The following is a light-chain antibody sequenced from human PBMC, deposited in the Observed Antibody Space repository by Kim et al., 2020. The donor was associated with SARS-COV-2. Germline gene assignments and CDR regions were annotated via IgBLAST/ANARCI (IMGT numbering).Light chain of an antibody. CDR2: GNS. CDR3: QSYDSSLSGSV. J-gene: IGLJ2*01. Sequence: QRVTISCTGSSSNIVAGYDVHWYQQLPGTAPKLLIYGNSNRPSGVPDRFSGSKSGTSASLAITGLQAEDEADYYCQSYDSSLSGSVFGGGTNLTVL. CDR1: SSNIVAGYD. V-gene: IGLV1-40*01.